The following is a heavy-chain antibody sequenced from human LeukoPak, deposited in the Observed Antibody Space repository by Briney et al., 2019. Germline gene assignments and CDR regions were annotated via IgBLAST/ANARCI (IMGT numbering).Heavy chain of an antibody. CDR3: ARDNRGMVRGASFVY. Sequence: SETLSLTCTVSGGSISPYYWSWMRQPPGKGLEFIGYIYYTGMTKYNPSLNSRVTISLDTSKSQFSLRLTSVTAGDTAVYYCARDNRGMVRGASFVYWGQGTLVTVSS. J-gene: IGHJ4*02. V-gene: IGHV4-59*01. CDR1: GGSISPYY. D-gene: IGHD3-10*01. CDR2: IYYTGMT.